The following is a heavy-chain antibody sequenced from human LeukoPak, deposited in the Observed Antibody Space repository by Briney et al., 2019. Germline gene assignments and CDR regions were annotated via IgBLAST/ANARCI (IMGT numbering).Heavy chain of an antibody. V-gene: IGHV4-59*08. Sequence: PSETLSLACTVRCGDISSYYWRWIRQPPGKGLEWIGYIYYSGSTMYNPSLKSRVTISVDTSKNQFSLKLRSVIAADTVVYFCARVGRRYGSGSFDVGGQGTLVTVSS. CDR3: ARVGRRYGSGSFDV. CDR2: IYYSGST. D-gene: IGHD3-10*01. CDR1: CGDISSYY. J-gene: IGHJ4*02.